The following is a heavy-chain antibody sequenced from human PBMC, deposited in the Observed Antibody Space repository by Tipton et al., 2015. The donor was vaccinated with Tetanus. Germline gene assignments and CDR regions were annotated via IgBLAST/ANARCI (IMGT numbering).Heavy chain of an antibody. CDR2: IYTSGST. CDR3: ARDVWRYYDSSGYQDHDAFDI. Sequence: TLSLTCTVSGGSISTYYWSWIRQPAGKGLEWIGRIYTSGSTNYNPSLKRGVTMSVDTSNTQFSLKLSSVTAADTAVYYCARDVWRYYDSSGYQDHDAFDIWGQGTMVTVSS. V-gene: IGHV4-4*07. J-gene: IGHJ3*02. D-gene: IGHD3-22*01. CDR1: GGSISTYY.